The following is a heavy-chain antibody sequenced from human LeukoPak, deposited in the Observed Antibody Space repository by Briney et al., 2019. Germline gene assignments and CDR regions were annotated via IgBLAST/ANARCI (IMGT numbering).Heavy chain of an antibody. V-gene: IGHV3-23*01. CDR3: AKDPALGLYFDY. D-gene: IGHD7-27*01. J-gene: IGHJ4*02. Sequence: PGGSLRLSCAASGFTFSSYAMSWVRQAPGKGLEWVSAISGSGGSTYYADSVKGRFTISRYNSKNTLYLQMNSLRAEDTAVYYCAKDPALGLYFDYWGQGTLVTVSS. CDR2: ISGSGGST. CDR1: GFTFSSYA.